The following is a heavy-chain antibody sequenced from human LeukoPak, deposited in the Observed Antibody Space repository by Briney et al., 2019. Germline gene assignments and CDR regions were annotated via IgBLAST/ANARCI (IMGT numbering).Heavy chain of an antibody. CDR1: GYTFTGYY. CDR2: INPNSGGT. CDR3: ASTALSGSYPSYYYGMDV. V-gene: IGHV1-2*02. Sequence: ASVKVSCKASGYTFTGYYMHWVRQAPGQGLEWMGWINPNSGGTNYAQKFQGRVTMTTDTSTSTAYMELRSLRSDDTAVYYCASTALSGSYPSYYYGMDVWGQGTTVTVSS. J-gene: IGHJ6*02. D-gene: IGHD1-26*01.